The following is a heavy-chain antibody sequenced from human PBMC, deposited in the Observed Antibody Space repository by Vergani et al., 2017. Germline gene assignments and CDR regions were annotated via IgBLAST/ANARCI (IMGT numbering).Heavy chain of an antibody. J-gene: IGHJ5*02. V-gene: IGHV1-2*02. CDR2: INPNSGGT. CDR1: GYTFTGYY. D-gene: IGHD1-1*01. Sequence: QVQLVQSGAEVKKPGASVKVSCKASGYTFTGYYMHWVRQAPGQGLEWMGWINPNSGGTNYAQKFQGRVTMTRDTSISTAYMELGRLRSDDKAVYYCARDLGGTTIWFDPWGQGTLVTVSS. CDR3: ARDLGGTTIWFDP.